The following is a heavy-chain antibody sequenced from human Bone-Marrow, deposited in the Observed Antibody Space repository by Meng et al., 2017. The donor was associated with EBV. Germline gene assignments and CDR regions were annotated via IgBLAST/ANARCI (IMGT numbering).Heavy chain of an antibody. Sequence: APLREWGAGLLKTSATLSLTWAVYGGSFSGYYWSWIRQPPGKGLEWIGEINHSGSTNYNPSLKSRVTISVDTSKNQFSLNLSSVTAADTAVYYCARGRSGVAAPGTKGAFDYWGQGTLVTVSS. CDR2: INHSGST. CDR3: ARGRSGVAAPGTKGAFDY. D-gene: IGHD6-13*01. V-gene: IGHV4-34*01. CDR1: GGSFSGYY. J-gene: IGHJ4*02.